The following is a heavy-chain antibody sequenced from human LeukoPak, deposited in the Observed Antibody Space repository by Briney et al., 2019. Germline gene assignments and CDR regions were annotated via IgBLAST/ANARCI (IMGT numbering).Heavy chain of an antibody. D-gene: IGHD1-7*01. CDR1: GFTFSTYA. CDR3: VTSHNWNYGGVHY. J-gene: IGHJ4*02. CDR2: IKNKEDGETT. V-gene: IGHV3-15*01. Sequence: GRSLRLSCAASGFTFSTYAMHWVRQAPGKGLEWVGRIKNKEDGETTDYGAPVQGRFTISRDDSKNTLYLQINRLETEDTAVYYCVTSHNWNYGGVHYWGQGTLVIVSS.